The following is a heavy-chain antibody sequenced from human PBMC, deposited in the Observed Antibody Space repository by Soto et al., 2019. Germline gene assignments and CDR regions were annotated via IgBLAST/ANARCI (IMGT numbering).Heavy chain of an antibody. CDR1: GGYFNNRQTLNSYP. CDR2: IIPLFGTT. Sequence: QVQVVQSGAEVKRPGSSVNVSCKASGGYFNNRQTLNSYPISWVRQAPGQGLEWMGGIIPLFGTTNYAQRFQGRGTITADKFTSRPYLELNNVTSDEAAVYYGTNSWGGEIYYYYYAMDVWGPGTTVTVSS. D-gene: IGHD3-16*01. V-gene: IGHV1-69*06. J-gene: IGHJ6*02. CDR3: TNSWGGEIYYYYYAMDV.